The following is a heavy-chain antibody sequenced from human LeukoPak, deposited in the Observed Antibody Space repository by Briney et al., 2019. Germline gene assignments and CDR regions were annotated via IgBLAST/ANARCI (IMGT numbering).Heavy chain of an antibody. Sequence: GGSLRLSCLASGFAFNTQAMHWVRQAPGKGLEWLAVMSLDGSSIYYADSVKGRFTISRDNSKSTLYLQMSSLRVEDTAVYYCARDRGKLRYFDLWGQGTLLTVSS. V-gene: IGHV3-30*15. CDR3: ARDRGKLRYFDL. J-gene: IGHJ4*02. CDR1: GFAFNTQA. D-gene: IGHD3-9*01. CDR2: MSLDGSSI.